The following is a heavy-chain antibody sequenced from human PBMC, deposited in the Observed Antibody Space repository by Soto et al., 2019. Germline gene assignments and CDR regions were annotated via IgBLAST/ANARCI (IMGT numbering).Heavy chain of an antibody. CDR1: GGTFSSYA. CDR3: ARGRIFGVVIDYYYYGLDV. D-gene: IGHD3-3*01. V-gene: IGHV1-69*13. Sequence: SVKVSCKASGGTFSSYAISWVRQAPGQGLEWMGGIIPIFGTANYAQKFQGRVTITADESTSTAYMELSSLRSEDTAVYYCARGRIFGVVIDYYYYGLDVWGPGTTVTVSS. J-gene: IGHJ6*02. CDR2: IIPIFGTA.